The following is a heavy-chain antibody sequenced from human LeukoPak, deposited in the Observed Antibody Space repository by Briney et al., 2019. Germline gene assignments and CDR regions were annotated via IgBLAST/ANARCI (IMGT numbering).Heavy chain of an antibody. D-gene: IGHD3-10*01. Sequence: PSETLSLTCTVSGGSISSYYWSWIRQPPGKGLEWIGYIYYSGSTNYNPSLKSRVTMSVDTSKNQFSLKLSSVTAADTAVYYCARDYYGSGSYLDAFDIWGQGTMVTVSS. J-gene: IGHJ3*02. CDR2: IYYSGST. CDR1: GGSISSYY. CDR3: ARDYYGSGSYLDAFDI. V-gene: IGHV4-59*12.